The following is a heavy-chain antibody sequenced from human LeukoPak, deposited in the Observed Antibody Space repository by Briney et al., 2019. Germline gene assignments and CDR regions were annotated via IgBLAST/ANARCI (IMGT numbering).Heavy chain of an antibody. D-gene: IGHD2-15*01. J-gene: IGHJ4*02. CDR2: IYYTGNT. V-gene: IGHV4-59*08. Sequence: SETLSLTCTVSGGSISSPYWTWIRQSPGKGLEWIGYIYYTGNTNYNPSLESRVIISVDTSKNQFSLKLSSVTAADTAVYYCARHECGGSCYPEDYWGQGTLVTVSS. CDR1: GGSISSPY. CDR3: ARHECGGSCYPEDY.